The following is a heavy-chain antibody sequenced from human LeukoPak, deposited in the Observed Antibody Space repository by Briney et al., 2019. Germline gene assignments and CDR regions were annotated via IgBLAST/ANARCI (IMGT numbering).Heavy chain of an antibody. CDR3: ARAYIAAAGSRAFDI. V-gene: IGHV1-8*01. CDR1: GYTFTSYD. CDR2: MNPNSGNT. J-gene: IGHJ3*02. Sequence: ASVKVSCKASGYTFTSYDINWVRQATGQGLEWVGWMNPNSGNTGYAQKFQGRVTMTRNTSISTAYMELSSLRSEDTAVYYCARAYIAAAGSRAFDIWGQGTMVTVSS. D-gene: IGHD6-13*01.